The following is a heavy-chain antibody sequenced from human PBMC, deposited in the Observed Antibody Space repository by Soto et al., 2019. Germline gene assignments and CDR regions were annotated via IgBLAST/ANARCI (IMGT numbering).Heavy chain of an antibody. Sequence: QVQLVQSGAEVKKPGASVQVSCKTSGYTFTSYDINWVRQAPGQGLEWMGWMNPYNGNTGFEQKFQGRVTMTRNTSISTACMELSSLTSEDTAVYYCARGPGDLGYFDYWGQGALVTVSS. D-gene: IGHD3-10*01. CDR3: ARGPGDLGYFDY. J-gene: IGHJ4*02. CDR1: GYTFTSYD. CDR2: MNPYNGNT. V-gene: IGHV1-8*01.